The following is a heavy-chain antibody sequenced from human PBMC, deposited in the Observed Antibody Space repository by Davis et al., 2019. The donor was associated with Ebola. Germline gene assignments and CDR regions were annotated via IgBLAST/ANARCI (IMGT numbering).Heavy chain of an antibody. J-gene: IGHJ4*02. CDR3: AKGWQYFDY. V-gene: IGHV3-21*05. Sequence: GESLKISCGASGFTFSSYSMNWVRQTPGKGLEWVSYISSSGGYIYYADSVRGRFSVSRDNAKNSLYLQMNSLTVEDTAVYYCAKGWQYFDYWGQGTLVTVSS. CDR1: GFTFSSYS. CDR2: ISSSGGYI.